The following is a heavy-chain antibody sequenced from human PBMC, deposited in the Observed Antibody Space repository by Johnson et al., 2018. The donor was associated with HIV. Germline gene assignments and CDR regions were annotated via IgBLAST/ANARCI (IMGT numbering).Heavy chain of an antibody. CDR1: GFTFSSYW. Sequence: VQLVESGGGVVQPGGSLRLSCAASGFTFSSYWMHWVRQAPGKGLVWVSRINSDGSSTSYAASVMGRFTIYRDNAKKQLYLQMNGLRAEDTAVYGCARGPILEWLSGDGFDMWGQGTMVTVSS. CDR2: INSDGSST. D-gene: IGHD3-3*01. V-gene: IGHV3-74*02. CDR3: ARGPILEWLSGDGFDM. J-gene: IGHJ3*02.